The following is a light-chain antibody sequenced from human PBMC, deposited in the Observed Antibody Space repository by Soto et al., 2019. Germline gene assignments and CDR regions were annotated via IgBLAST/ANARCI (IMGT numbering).Light chain of an antibody. CDR3: QQYYSIPWT. Sequence: EIALTQSPGTLSLSPGERATLSCRASQSVSSSYLAWYQQKPGQAPRLLIYGASSRATGIPDRFSGSGSGTDFTLTISSLQAEDVAVYYCQQYYSIPWTFGQGTKVDIK. CDR1: QSVSSSY. V-gene: IGKV3-20*01. CDR2: GAS. J-gene: IGKJ1*01.